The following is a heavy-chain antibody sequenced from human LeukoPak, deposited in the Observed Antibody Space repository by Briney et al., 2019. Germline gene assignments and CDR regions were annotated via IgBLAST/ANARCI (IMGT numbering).Heavy chain of an antibody. J-gene: IGHJ3*01. D-gene: IGHD6-13*01. CDR2: IYPTDSDT. CDR1: AYSFSSYW. V-gene: IGHV5-51*01. CDR3: ARPPGSRLTPIRLGNDAFDV. Sequence: GESLKISCKGSAYSFSSYWIAWVRQIPGKGLEWMGMIYPTDSDTRYRPSFPGQVPMSVAKSISPAYLHWSSLKVSDTAMYYCARPPGSRLTPIRLGNDAFDVWGQGRMVTVSS.